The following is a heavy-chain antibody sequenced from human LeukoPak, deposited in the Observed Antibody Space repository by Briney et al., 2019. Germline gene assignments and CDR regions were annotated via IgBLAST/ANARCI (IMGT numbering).Heavy chain of an antibody. J-gene: IGHJ5*02. CDR3: AGVFAINWFDP. CDR2: ISSSSSTI. CDR1: GFTFSSYS. V-gene: IGHV3-48*01. D-gene: IGHD6-13*01. Sequence: GGSLRLSCAASGFTFSSYSMNWVRQAPGKGLEWVSYISSSSSTIYYADSVKGRFTISRDNAKNSLYLQMNSLRAEDTAVYYCAGVFAINWFDPWGQGTLVTVSS.